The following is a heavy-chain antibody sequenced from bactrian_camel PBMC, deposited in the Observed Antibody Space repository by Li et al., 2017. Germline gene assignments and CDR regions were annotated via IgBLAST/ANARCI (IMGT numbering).Heavy chain of an antibody. CDR1: GFTFSSYD. D-gene: IGHD1*01. V-gene: IGHV3S40*01. CDR3: AGEGGVDVAAGYDY. CDR2: IKNIGTST. J-gene: IGHJ4*01. Sequence: VQLVESGGGLVQPGGSLRLSCAASGFTFSSYDMSWVRQAPGKGLEWVSAIKNIGTSTEYADSAKGRFTISRDNAKNTLFLQMNSLKTEDMGVYYCAGEGGVDVAAGYDYWGQGTQVTVS.